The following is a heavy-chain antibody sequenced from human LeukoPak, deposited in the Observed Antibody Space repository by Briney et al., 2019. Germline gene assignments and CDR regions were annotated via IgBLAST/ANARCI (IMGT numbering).Heavy chain of an antibody. D-gene: IGHD6-19*01. V-gene: IGHV3-30*15. J-gene: IGHJ4*02. Sequence: GGSLRLSCAASGFTFRSYAMHWVRQAPGKGLEWVAVISDDGSRQHYADFLEGRIAISRDNSKNTVSLQMSSLRTEDTAVYFCAREQSGDGWSGFDYWGQGTLVTVSS. CDR2: ISDDGSRQ. CDR3: AREQSGDGWSGFDY. CDR1: GFTFRSYA.